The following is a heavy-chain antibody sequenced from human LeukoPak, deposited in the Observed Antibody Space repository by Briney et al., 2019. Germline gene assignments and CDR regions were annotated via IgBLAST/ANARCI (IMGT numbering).Heavy chain of an antibody. CDR1: GFTFGDYA. D-gene: IGHD3-16*02. J-gene: IGHJ4*02. Sequence: PGGSLRLSCTASGFTFGDYAMSWFRQAPGKGLEWVGFIGSKAYGGTTEYVASVKGRFTISRDDSKSIAYLQMNSLKTEDTAVYYCTRDPSQSLLLHFDYWGQGTLVTVSS. V-gene: IGHV3-49*03. CDR3: TRDPSQSLLLHFDY. CDR2: IGSKAYGGTT.